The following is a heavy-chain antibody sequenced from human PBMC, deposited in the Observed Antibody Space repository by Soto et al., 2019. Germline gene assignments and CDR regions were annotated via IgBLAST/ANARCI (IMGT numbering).Heavy chain of an antibody. D-gene: IGHD3-10*01. CDR2: ISYTGYT. CDR1: GGSVTSGPNY. V-gene: IGHV4-61*01. CDR3: VRTYKGAD. J-gene: IGHJ4*02. Sequence: QVQLQESGPGLVRPSETLSLPCTVSGGSVTSGPNYWNWIRQPPGKGLEWIGYISYTGYTKYSPSLKSRVTMSKDASKNEVSLRLISVTAADTATYYFVRTYKGADWGQGALVIVSS.